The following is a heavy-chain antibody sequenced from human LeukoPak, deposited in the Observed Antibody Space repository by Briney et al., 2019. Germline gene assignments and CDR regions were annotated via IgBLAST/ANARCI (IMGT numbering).Heavy chain of an antibody. D-gene: IGHD2-2*02. CDR1: GYTFIDYY. CDR2: ISVYNGNT. J-gene: IGHJ4*02. CDR3: ARTCSSSSCYMVH. V-gene: IGHV1-18*04. Sequence: ASVKVSCKTFGYTFIDYYLHWVRQAPGQGLEWMGWISVYNGNTNYAQNLQGRVTLTTDTSTSTAYMELRSLRSDDTALYYCARTCSSSSCYMVHWGQGTLVTVSS.